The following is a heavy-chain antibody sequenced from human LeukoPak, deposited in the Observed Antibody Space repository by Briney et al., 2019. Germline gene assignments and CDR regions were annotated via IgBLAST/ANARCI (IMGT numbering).Heavy chain of an antibody. Sequence: GGSLRLSCAASGFIFNTYVMHWVRQAPGKGLEWLAFIRYDGSNKNYADSVKGRFTISRDNAKNSLYLQMNSLRAEDTAVYYCARDRGLNTMIVVVPVDYWGQGTLVTVSS. V-gene: IGHV3-30*02. J-gene: IGHJ4*02. CDR3: ARDRGLNTMIVVVPVDY. CDR2: IRYDGSNK. D-gene: IGHD3-22*01. CDR1: GFIFNTYV.